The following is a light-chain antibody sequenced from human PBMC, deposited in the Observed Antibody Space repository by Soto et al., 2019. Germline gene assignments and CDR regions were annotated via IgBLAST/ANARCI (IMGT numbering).Light chain of an antibody. CDR3: QQRSNWLLT. CDR1: QSVGSN. Sequence: EIVLTQSPGTLSLSPGERATLSCRASQSVGSNLAWYQQKPGQAPRLLGATGIAARFSVSGSATDFTLTISSLEPEDFAVYYCQQRSNWLLTFGQGTRLEIK. V-gene: IGKV3-11*01. J-gene: IGKJ5*01.